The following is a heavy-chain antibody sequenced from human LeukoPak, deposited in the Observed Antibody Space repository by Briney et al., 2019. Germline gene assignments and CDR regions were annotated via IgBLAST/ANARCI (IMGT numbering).Heavy chain of an antibody. CDR2: ISAYNGNT. CDR1: GYTFTSYD. CDR3: ARDCSGGSCYLYFDY. D-gene: IGHD2-15*01. J-gene: IGHJ4*02. V-gene: IGHV1-18*01. Sequence: ASVKVSCKASGYTFTSYDINWVRQATGQGLEWMGWISAYNGNTNYAQKLQGRVTMTTDTSTSTAYMELRSLRSDDTAVYYCARDCSGGSCYLYFDYWGQGTLVTVSS.